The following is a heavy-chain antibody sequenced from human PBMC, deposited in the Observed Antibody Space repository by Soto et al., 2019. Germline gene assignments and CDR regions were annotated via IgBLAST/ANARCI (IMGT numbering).Heavy chain of an antibody. D-gene: IGHD3-22*01. CDR1: GYTFTSYG. V-gene: IGHV1-18*01. CDR3: ATALTYYYDSSGSY. J-gene: IGHJ4*02. CDR2: ISAYNGNT. Sequence: QVQLVQSGAEVKKPGASVKVSCKASGYTFTSYGISWVRQAPGQGLEWMGWISAYNGNTNYAQKLQGTVTMXTXTXXSTAYMELRSLRSDDTAVYYCATALTYYYDSSGSYWGQGTLVTVSS.